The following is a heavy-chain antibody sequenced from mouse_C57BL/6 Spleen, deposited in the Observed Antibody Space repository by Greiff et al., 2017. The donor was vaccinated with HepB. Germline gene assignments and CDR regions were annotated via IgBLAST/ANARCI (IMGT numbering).Heavy chain of an antibody. D-gene: IGHD2-4*01. CDR3: ANLYYDYDYYFDY. V-gene: IGHV1-64*01. CDR1: GYTFTSYW. J-gene: IGHJ2*01. CDR2: IHPNSGST. Sequence: QVQLKQPGAELVKPGASVKLSCKASGYTFTSYWMHWVKQRPGQGLEWIGMIHPNSGSTNYNEKFKSKATLTVDKSSSTAYMQLSSLTSEDSAVYYCANLYYDYDYYFDYWGQGTTLTVSS.